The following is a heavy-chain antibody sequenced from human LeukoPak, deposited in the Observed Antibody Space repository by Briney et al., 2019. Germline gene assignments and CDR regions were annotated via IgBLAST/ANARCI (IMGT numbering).Heavy chain of an antibody. J-gene: IGHJ4*02. CDR2: INSDGSSA. CDR1: GFTFSSYW. Sequence: GGSLRLSCEASGFTFSSYWMHWVRQAPGKGLVWVSRINSDGSSASYADSVKGRFTISRDNAKNTVFLQMNSLRAEDTAVYHCARDMQWLALEALDYWGQGTLVTVSS. CDR3: ARDMQWLALEALDY. V-gene: IGHV3-74*01. D-gene: IGHD6-19*01.